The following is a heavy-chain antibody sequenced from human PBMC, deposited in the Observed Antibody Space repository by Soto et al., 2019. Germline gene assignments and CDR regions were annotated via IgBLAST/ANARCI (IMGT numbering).Heavy chain of an antibody. D-gene: IGHD6-6*01. J-gene: IGHJ4*02. V-gene: IGHV5-51*01. CDR3: ARPAREYDNSPGYLDY. Sequence: GESLKISCKGSVYTFTTYWIGWVRQMPGKGLEWMGIIYPDDSDTRYSPAFHGQVAISVDKSSATAFLQWNSLKASDTAMYFCARPAREYDNSPGYLDYWGQGTLVTVSS. CDR1: VYTFTTYW. CDR2: IYPDDSDT.